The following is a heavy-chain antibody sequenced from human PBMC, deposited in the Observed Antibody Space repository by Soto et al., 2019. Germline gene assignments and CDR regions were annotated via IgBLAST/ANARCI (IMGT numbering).Heavy chain of an antibody. Sequence: ASVKVSCKASGYIFTSYYIHWVRQAPGQRLEWMGWINTGNANTKYSQKFQGRVTITRDTSASTAYMEVSSLRSEDTAVYYCARAAYYYDSSGYYPGDYWGQGSLVTVSS. J-gene: IGHJ4*02. CDR2: INTGNANT. CDR1: GYIFTSYY. D-gene: IGHD3-22*01. V-gene: IGHV1-3*04. CDR3: ARAAYYYDSSGYYPGDY.